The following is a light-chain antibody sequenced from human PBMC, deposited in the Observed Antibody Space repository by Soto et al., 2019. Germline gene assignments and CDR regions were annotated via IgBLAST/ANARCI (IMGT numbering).Light chain of an antibody. J-gene: IGKJ5*01. CDR1: QTIGRY. Sequence: DILLTQSPLSLSASVGDRVTISCRSSQTIGRYLNWYQHKPGRAPNLLIYAASTLQSGVPSRFSGSGSVTDFSLTISSLQPEDFATYYCQQSYSAPITFGQGTRLEIK. CDR2: AAS. CDR3: QQSYSAPIT. V-gene: IGKV1-39*01.